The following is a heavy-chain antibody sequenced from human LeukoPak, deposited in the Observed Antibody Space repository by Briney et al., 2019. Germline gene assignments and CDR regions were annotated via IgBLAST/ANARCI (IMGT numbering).Heavy chain of an antibody. CDR2: ISDSGST. D-gene: IGHD3-22*01. CDR1: GGSLSTHH. V-gene: IGHV4-59*11. CDR3: ARGYDSSAYYPFNY. Sequence: SETLSLTCVVSGGSLSTHHWSWIRQSPGRGLEWIGYISDSGSTNYNPSLKSQVTISVDTSKNQFSLMLSSVTAADTAVYYCARGYDSSAYYPFNYWGQGTLVTVSS. J-gene: IGHJ4*02.